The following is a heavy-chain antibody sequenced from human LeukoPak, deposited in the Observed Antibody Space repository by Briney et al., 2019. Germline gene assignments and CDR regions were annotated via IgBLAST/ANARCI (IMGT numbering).Heavy chain of an antibody. CDR3: ARDSSGSYKGTYDY. V-gene: IGHV3-20*01. Sequence: PGGSLRLSCAASGFTFSSYAMSGVRQAPGKGLEWVSGINWNGGSTGYADSVKGRFTISRDNAKNSLYLQMNSLRAEDTALYHCARDSSGSYKGTYDYWGQGTLVTVSS. J-gene: IGHJ4*02. CDR2: INWNGGST. CDR1: GFTFSSYA. D-gene: IGHD1-26*01.